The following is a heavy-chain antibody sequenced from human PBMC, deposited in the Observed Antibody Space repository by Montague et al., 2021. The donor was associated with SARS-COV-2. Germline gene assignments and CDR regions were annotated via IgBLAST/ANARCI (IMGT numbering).Heavy chain of an antibody. CDR2: ISSSGSTT. CDR3: AREGFTGKYVEY. J-gene: IGHJ4*02. D-gene: IGHD2-8*02. Sequence: SLRLSCAGSGFPFSNYDMNWVRQAPGKGLEWISDISSSGSTTYYIDSVKGRFTISRDNAKNSLYLQMNSLRAEDTAVYYCAREGFTGKYVEYWGQGTLVTVSS. V-gene: IGHV3-48*03. CDR1: GFPFSNYD.